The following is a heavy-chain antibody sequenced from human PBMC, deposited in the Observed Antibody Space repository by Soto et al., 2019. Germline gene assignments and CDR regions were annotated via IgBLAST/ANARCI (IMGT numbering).Heavy chain of an antibody. CDR1: GFTFSSYA. CDR2: ISYDGSNK. CDR3: ARDRARTYYYDSSGQGFQH. D-gene: IGHD3-22*01. J-gene: IGHJ1*01. V-gene: IGHV3-30-3*01. Sequence: SLRLSCAASGFTFSSYAMHWVRQAPGKGLEWVAVISYDGSNKYYADSVKGRFTISRDNSKNTLYLQMNSLRAEDTAVYYCARDRARTYYYDSSGQGFQHWGQGTLVTVSS.